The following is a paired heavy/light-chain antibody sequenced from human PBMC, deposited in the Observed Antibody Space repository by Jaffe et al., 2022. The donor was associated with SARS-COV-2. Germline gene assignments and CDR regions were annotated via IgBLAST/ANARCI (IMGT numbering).Light chain of an antibody. CDR2: LGS. CDR1: QSLLHSDGYNY. CDR3: MQALRDPRT. V-gene: IGKV2-28*01. Sequence: DIVMTQSPLSLPVTPGEPASISCRSSQSLLHSDGYNYLDWYLQKPGQSPQLLIHLGSNRASGVPDRFSGSGSGTDFTLKISRVEAEDVGVYYCMQALRDPRTFGGGTKVEIK. J-gene: IGKJ4*01.
Heavy chain of an antibody. CDR1: GGSISGYY. CDR3: ARHLGSGTHPLDY. Sequence: QVQLQESGPGLVKPSETLSLTCTVSGGSISGYYWSWIRQPPGKGLEWIAYIYYSGSANYNPSLRSRVTISVDTSKNEFSLKLNSVTAADTAVYYCARHLGSGTHPLDYWGQGTLVTVSS. V-gene: IGHV4-59*01. J-gene: IGHJ4*02. D-gene: IGHD3-10*01. CDR2: IYYSGSA.